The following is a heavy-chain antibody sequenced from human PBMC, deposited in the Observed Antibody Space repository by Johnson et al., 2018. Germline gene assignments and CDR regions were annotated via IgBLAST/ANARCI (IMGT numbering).Heavy chain of an antibody. V-gene: IGHV3-64*01. Sequence: VQLVQSGGGLVQPGGSLRLSCAASGFTFSSYVMHWVRQAPGKGLEYVSALSTNGVSTYYANSVRGRFTISRDNSKNTLYLQMGSLRAEDMAVYYCGRGGTSPFYYYYMDVWGKGTTVTVSS. CDR2: LSTNGVST. J-gene: IGHJ6*03. CDR1: GFTFSSYV. D-gene: IGHD3/OR15-3a*01. CDR3: GRGGTSPFYYYYMDV.